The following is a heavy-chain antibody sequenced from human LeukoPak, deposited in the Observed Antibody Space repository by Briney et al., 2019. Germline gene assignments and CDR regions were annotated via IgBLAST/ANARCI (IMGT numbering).Heavy chain of an antibody. D-gene: IGHD3-22*01. CDR3: ARVGSDYYDSSGYPD. Sequence: SETLSLTCTVSGGSISSSSYYWGWIRQPPGKGLEWIGSIYYSGSTYYNPSLKSRVTISVDTSKNQFSLKLSSVTAADTAVYYCARVGSDYYDSSGYPDWGQGTLVTVSS. J-gene: IGHJ4*02. CDR1: GGSISSSSYY. V-gene: IGHV4-39*07. CDR2: IYYSGST.